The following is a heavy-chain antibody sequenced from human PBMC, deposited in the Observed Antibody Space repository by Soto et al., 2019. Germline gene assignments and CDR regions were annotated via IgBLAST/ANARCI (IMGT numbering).Heavy chain of an antibody. CDR1: GGTFSIYT. D-gene: IGHD6-13*01. CDR2: VIPFLDIT. J-gene: IGHJ4*02. V-gene: IGHV1-69*02. CDR3: ARDRDNSNWPNFDS. Sequence: QVQLVQSGSEVKKPGSSVRVSCKASGGTFSIYTISWVRQAPGQGLEWMGRVIPFLDITSYSQRFQGRVTITADKSTTTAYMELSSLRSEDTAVYYCARDRDNSNWPNFDSWGQGTLVTVSS.